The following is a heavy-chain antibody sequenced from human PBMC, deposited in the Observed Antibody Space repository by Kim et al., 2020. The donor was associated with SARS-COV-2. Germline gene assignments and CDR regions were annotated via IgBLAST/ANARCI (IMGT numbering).Heavy chain of an antibody. V-gene: IGHV5-10-1*01. D-gene: IGHD6-19*01. CDR1: GYSFRDYW. CDR3: ARHRPGSATAFDH. CDR2: IDASDSFT. Sequence: GESLKISCQGSGYSFRDYWVSWVRQMPGKGLEWMGRIDASDSFTQYSTSFRGHVVVSIDKSINTAYVQWSSLKASDTAMYYCARHRPGSATAFDHWGPGTQVTVSS. J-gene: IGHJ4*02.